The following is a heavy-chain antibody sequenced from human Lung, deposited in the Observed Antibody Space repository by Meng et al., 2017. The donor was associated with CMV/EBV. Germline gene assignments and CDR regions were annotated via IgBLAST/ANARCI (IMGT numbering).Heavy chain of an antibody. Sequence: SXKISCAASGFTFSSYAMHWVRQAPGKGLEWVAVISYDGSNKYYADSVKGRFTISRDNSTNTLYLQMNSLRAEDTAVYYCARDHNLGFDYWGQGTLVTVSS. CDR1: GFTFSSYA. J-gene: IGHJ4*02. CDR2: ISYDGSNK. D-gene: IGHD1-1*01. CDR3: ARDHNLGFDY. V-gene: IGHV3-30-3*01.